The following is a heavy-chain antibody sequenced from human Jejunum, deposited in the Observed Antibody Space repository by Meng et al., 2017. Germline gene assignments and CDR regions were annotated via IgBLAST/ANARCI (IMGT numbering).Heavy chain of an antibody. V-gene: IGHV4-34*01. D-gene: IGHD2/OR15-2a*01. CDR1: GGSFSGYY. J-gene: IGHJ5*02. Sequence: QVQLQQWGAGLLKPSETLSLTCAVHGGSFSGYYWSWIRQSPGKGLEWIGEINHSGSTNYNPSLQSRVTISVDRSKSQFSLELTSVTAADTAVYYCARHSSCNRMCSFDPWGQGTLVTVSS. CDR3: ARHSSCNRMCSFDP. CDR2: INHSGST.